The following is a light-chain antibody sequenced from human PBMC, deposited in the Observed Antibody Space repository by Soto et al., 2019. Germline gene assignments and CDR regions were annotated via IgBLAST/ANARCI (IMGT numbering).Light chain of an antibody. CDR3: QHYNDWPPAFT. CDR1: QSLNRN. V-gene: IGKV3D-15*01. J-gene: IGKJ3*01. Sequence: EILMTQSPATLSVSPGERATLSCRASQSLNRNLAWYQQKPGQAPRLIIYGASTRASGIPARFSGSGSGTEFTLTISSLQSEDFALSYCQHYNDWPPAFTFGPGTKVDL. CDR2: GAS.